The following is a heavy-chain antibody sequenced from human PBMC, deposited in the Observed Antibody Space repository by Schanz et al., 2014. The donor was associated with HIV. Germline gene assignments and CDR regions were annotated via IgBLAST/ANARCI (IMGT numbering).Heavy chain of an antibody. D-gene: IGHD2-21*02. CDR1: GFTFSSYA. CDR2: INNDGSNT. Sequence: VQLVESGGSVVQPGRSLRLSCAASGFTFSSYAMHWVRQAPGKGLVWVSRINNDGSNTLYADSVKGRFTISRDNAKNTLHLQMNSLKVEDTAVYFCARGLVTWGQGTLVTVSS. V-gene: IGHV3-74*02. CDR3: ARGLVT. J-gene: IGHJ4*02.